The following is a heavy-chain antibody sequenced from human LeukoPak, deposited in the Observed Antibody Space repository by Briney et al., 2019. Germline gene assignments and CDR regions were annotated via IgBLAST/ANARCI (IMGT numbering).Heavy chain of an antibody. Sequence: ASVKVSCKASGYTFTGYYMHWVRQAPGQGLEWMGWINPNSGGTNYAQKFQGRVTMTRDTSISTAYMELSRLRSDDTAVYYCARDRSFGELGMPDYWGQRTLVTVSS. D-gene: IGHD1-26*01. J-gene: IGHJ4*02. CDR2: INPNSGGT. V-gene: IGHV1-2*02. CDR3: ARDRSFGELGMPDY. CDR1: GYTFTGYY.